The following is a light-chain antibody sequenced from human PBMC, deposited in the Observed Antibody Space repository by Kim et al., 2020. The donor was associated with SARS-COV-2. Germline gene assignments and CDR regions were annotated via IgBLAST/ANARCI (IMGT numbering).Light chain of an antibody. CDR2: EVS. J-gene: IGLJ2*01. CDR3: SAYAGHNTVI. CDR1: HTDIGVYDY. Sequence: QSALTQPTSASGSPGQSVTISCTGTHTDIGVYDYVSWYQQHPGEVPKLLIYEVSKRPSGVPDRFSGSKSANTASLTVSGLLPEDEADYYCSAYAGHNTVIFGGGTKVTVL. V-gene: IGLV2-8*01.